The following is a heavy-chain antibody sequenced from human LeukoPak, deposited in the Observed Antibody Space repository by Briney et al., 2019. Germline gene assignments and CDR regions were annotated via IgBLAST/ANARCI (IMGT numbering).Heavy chain of an antibody. V-gene: IGHV3-30*04. CDR2: ISYDGSNK. J-gene: IGHJ5*02. D-gene: IGHD3-9*01. Sequence: GRSLRLSCAASGFTFSSYAMHWVRQAPGKGLEWVAVISYDGSNKYYADSVKGRFTISRDNSKNTVSLQMNSLRAEDTAVYYCAKGTKAHILTAYMRDRWFDPWGQGTLVTVSS. CDR1: GFTFSSYA. CDR3: AKGTKAHILTAYMRDRWFDP.